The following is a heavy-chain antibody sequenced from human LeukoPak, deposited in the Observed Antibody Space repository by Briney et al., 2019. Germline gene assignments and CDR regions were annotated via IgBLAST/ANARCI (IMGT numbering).Heavy chain of an antibody. Sequence: GGSLRLSCAASGFTFSSYAMHWVRQAPGKGLEWVSGINGGGSSTSHADSVKGRFTISRDNAKNTLYLQMNSLRAEDTAVYYCARFPRGYTSGWYFDYWGQGTLVTVSS. D-gene: IGHD6-19*01. CDR1: GFTFSSYA. CDR2: INGGGSST. J-gene: IGHJ4*02. CDR3: ARFPRGYTSGWYFDY. V-gene: IGHV3-74*01.